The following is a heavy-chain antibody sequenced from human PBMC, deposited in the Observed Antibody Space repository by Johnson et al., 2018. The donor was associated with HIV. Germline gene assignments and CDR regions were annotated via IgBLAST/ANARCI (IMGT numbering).Heavy chain of an antibody. V-gene: IGHV3-20*04. CDR3: ARGVGGAGDDAFDI. J-gene: IGHJ3*02. CDR2: INWHGGSK. Sequence: VQLVESGGGVVRPGGSLRLSCAASGFTFDDYGMSWVRQAPGKGLEWVSGINWHGGSKGYGDSVKGRFTISRDNAKNSLYMQMNSLRAEDTALYYCARGVGGAGDDAFDIWGQGTMVTVSS. CDR1: GFTFDDYG. D-gene: IGHD6-19*01.